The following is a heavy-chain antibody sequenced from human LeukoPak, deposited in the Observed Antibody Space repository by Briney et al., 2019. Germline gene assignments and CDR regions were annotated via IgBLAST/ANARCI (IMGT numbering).Heavy chain of an antibody. CDR2: IYYSGST. D-gene: IGHD4-17*01. CDR1: GGSLSSSSYY. J-gene: IGHJ4*02. CDR3: GRAPVTTMDY. V-gene: IGHV4-39*07. Sequence: SETLSLTCTVSGGSLSSSSYYWGWIRQPPGKGLEWIGSIYYSGSTYYNPSLKSRVTISVDTSKNQFSLKLSSVAAADTAVYYCGRAPVTTMDYWGQGTLVTVSS.